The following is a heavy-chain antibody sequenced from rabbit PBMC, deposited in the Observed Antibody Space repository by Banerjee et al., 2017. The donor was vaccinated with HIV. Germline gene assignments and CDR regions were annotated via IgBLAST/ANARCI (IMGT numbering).Heavy chain of an antibody. J-gene: IGHJ6*01. Sequence: QEQLEESGGGLVKPEGSLTLTCTASGFSFSNGYVMCWVRQAPGKGLEWIACINTISGDTVYATWAKGRFTISRTSSTTVTLQMPSLTAADTATYFCAKANDSTGYALYLWGPGTLVTVS. V-gene: IGHV1S45*01. CDR1: GFSFSNGYV. D-gene: IGHD6-1*01. CDR3: AKANDSTGYALYL. CDR2: INTISGDT.